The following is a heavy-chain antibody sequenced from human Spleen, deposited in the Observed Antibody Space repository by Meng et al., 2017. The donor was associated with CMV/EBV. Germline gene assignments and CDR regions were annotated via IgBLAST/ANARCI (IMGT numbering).Heavy chain of an antibody. J-gene: IGHJ4*02. CDR3: AKDVKPDGAWDFDS. D-gene: IGHD4-17*01. Sequence: GASGFTFSTYSMTWVRQAPGKGLEWVAGITRSSSKYYADSVKGRFTISRDNSKSTVYLQMNSLRAKDTAIYYCAKDVKPDGAWDFDSWGQGTLVTVSS. CDR1: GFTFSTYS. V-gene: IGHV3-23*01. CDR2: ITRSSSK.